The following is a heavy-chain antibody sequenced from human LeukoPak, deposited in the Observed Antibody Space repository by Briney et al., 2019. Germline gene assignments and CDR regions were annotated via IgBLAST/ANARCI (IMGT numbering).Heavy chain of an antibody. V-gene: IGHV4-34*01. Sequence: SETLSLTCVVYGGSFSGNCWSWIRQPPGKGLEWIGEINNSGSTNYNPSLKSRVTISVDTSKNQFSLKLSSVTAADTAVYYCARGYNRGSYYNYWGQGTLVTVSS. CDR1: GGSFSGNC. J-gene: IGHJ4*02. CDR3: ARGYNRGSYYNY. D-gene: IGHD3-16*01. CDR2: INNSGST.